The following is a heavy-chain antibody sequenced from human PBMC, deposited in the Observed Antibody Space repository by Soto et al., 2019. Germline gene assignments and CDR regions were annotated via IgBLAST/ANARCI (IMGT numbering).Heavy chain of an antibody. CDR1: GYTFTSYA. D-gene: IGHD2-15*01. J-gene: IGHJ4*02. CDR2: INPGNGNT. Sequence: ASVKVSCKASGYTFTSYAMHWVRQAPGQRLEWMGWINPGNGNTKDSQKFQGRVTITRDTSATTAYMELSSLRSEDTAVYYCARDLCSGGTCYRSVLDYWGQGTLVTVSS. V-gene: IGHV1-3*01. CDR3: ARDLCSGGTCYRSVLDY.